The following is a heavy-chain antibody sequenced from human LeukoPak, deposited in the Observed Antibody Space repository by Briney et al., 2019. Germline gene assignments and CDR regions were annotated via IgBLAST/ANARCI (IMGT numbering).Heavy chain of an antibody. CDR2: IYYSGST. V-gene: IGHV4-39*07. Sequence: SETLSLTCTVSGGSISSSSYYWGWIRQPPGKGLEWIGSIYYSGSTYYNPSLKSRVTISVDTSKNQFSLKLSSVTAADTAVYYCARDRGISVWFDPWGRGTLVTVSS. CDR3: ARDRGISVWFDP. D-gene: IGHD3-3*02. J-gene: IGHJ5*02. CDR1: GGSISSSSYY.